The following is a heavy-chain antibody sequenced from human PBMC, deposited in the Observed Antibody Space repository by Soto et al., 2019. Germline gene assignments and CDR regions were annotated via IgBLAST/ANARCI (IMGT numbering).Heavy chain of an antibody. J-gene: IGHJ4*02. CDR2: ISYDGNNI. V-gene: IGHV3-30-3*01. CDR3: AREDSRVGVDRHIDH. D-gene: IGHD3-3*01. CDR1: GFAFSNHA. Sequence: QVQLVESGGGVVQPGRSLRLSCAASGFAFSNHAMHWVRQAPGKGLQWVAVISYDGNNIVYADSVKGRFTFSRDNYKNTLFLQMNSLRAEDTAVYYCAREDSRVGVDRHIDHWGQGTLVTVSS.